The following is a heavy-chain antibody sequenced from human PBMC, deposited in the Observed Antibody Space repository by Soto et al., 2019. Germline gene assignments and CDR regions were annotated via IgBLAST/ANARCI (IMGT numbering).Heavy chain of an antibody. J-gene: IGHJ4*02. Sequence: GGSLRLSCAASGFTFSSYGMHWVRHAPGKGLEWVAVISYDGSNKYYADSVKGRFTISRDNSKNTLYLQMNSLRAEDTAVYYCAKERLVRRSTSCLFDYWGQGTLVTVSS. D-gene: IGHD2-2*01. V-gene: IGHV3-30*18. CDR3: AKERLVRRSTSCLFDY. CDR1: GFTFSSYG. CDR2: ISYDGSNK.